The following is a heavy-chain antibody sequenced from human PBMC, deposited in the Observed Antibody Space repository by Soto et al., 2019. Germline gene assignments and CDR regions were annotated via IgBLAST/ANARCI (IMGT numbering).Heavy chain of an antibody. CDR2: TNHSGST. Sequence: SETLSLTCAVYGGSFSDYYSSWIRQTPGKGLEWIGETNHSGSTDYNPSLKSRVTMSLDTSKNLFSLKLSSVTAADTAVYYCTRSKVYGAYDFAYWGQGTLVTVSS. CDR3: TRSKVYGAYDFAY. CDR1: GGSFSDYY. D-gene: IGHD5-12*01. J-gene: IGHJ4*02. V-gene: IGHV4-34*01.